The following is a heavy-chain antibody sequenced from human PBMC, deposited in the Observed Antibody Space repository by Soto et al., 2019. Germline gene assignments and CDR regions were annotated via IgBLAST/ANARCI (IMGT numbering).Heavy chain of an antibody. V-gene: IGHV1-8*01. J-gene: IGHJ4*02. CDR1: GDRFTSYD. Sequence: GASVKLSCKACGDRFTSYDINWVRQATGQGLEWMGWMNPNSGNTGHAQKFQGRVTMTRNTSISTAYMELSSLRSEDTAVYYCARGKVDYFDYWGQGTLVTVSS. CDR2: MNPNSGNT. CDR3: ARGKVDYFDY. D-gene: IGHD1-26*01.